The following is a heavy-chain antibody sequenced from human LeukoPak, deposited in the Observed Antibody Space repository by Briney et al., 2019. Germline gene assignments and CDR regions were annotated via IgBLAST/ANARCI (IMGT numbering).Heavy chain of an antibody. D-gene: IGHD5-12*01. CDR2: IYYSGST. CDR1: GGSISSSSYY. V-gene: IGHV4-39*07. J-gene: IGHJ2*01. CDR3: ARGGYSGYGPYWYFDL. Sequence: PSETLSLTCTVSGGSISSSSYYWGWIRQPPGKGLEWIGSIYYSGSTYYNPSLKSRVTISVDTSKNQFSLKLSSVTAADTAVYYCARGGYSGYGPYWYFDLWGRGTLVTVSS.